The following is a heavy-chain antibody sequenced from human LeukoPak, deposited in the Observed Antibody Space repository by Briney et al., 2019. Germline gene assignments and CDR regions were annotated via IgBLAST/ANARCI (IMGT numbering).Heavy chain of an antibody. CDR2: ISSSSSYI. CDR3: AKDRGQWVLLPNYMDV. J-gene: IGHJ6*03. V-gene: IGHV3-21*01. D-gene: IGHD1-26*01. Sequence: PGGSLRLSCAASGFTFSSYSMNWVRQAPGKGLEWVSSISSSSSYIYYADSVKGRFTISRDNSKNTLYLQMNSLRAEDTAVYYCAKDRGQWVLLPNYMDVWGKGTTVTVSS. CDR1: GFTFSSYS.